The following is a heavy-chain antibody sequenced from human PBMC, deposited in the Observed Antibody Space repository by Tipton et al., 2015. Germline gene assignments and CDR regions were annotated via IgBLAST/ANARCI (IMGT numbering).Heavy chain of an antibody. D-gene: IGHD5-12*01. CDR3: ARGGYRGYPGTFDI. Sequence: TLSLTCSVSGGSMSSGGDYWTWIRQHPEKGLEWIAYIYHSGSTYHNPSLKSRVTISVDTSANQFSLRLSSVTAADTAVYYCARGGYRGYPGTFDIWGQGTMVTVSS. CDR2: IYHSGST. V-gene: IGHV4-31*03. J-gene: IGHJ3*02. CDR1: GGSMSSGGDY.